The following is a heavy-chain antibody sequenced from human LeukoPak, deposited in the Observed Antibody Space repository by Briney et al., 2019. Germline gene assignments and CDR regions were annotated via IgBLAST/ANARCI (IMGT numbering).Heavy chain of an antibody. J-gene: IGHJ4*02. CDR1: GGTFSSYA. CDR3: ARDLEYGSGDY. D-gene: IGHD3-10*01. Sequence: ASVKVSCKASGGTFSSYAISWVRQAPGQGLEWMGGIIPIFGTANYAQKFQGRVTMTRDTSTSTVYMELSSLRSEDTAVYYCARDLEYGSGDYWGQGTLVTVSS. V-gene: IGHV1-69*05. CDR2: IIPIFGTA.